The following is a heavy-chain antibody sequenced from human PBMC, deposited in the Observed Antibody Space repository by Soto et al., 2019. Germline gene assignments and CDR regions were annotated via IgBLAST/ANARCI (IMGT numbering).Heavy chain of an antibody. CDR2: IVVNSGNT. J-gene: IGHJ6*02. CDR3: AADWHYGSGSYYAYYYGMDV. Sequence: QMQLVQSGPEVKKPGTSVKVSCKASGFTFTSSAMQWVRQARGQRLEWIGWIVVNSGNTNYAQKFQERVTLTRDMSTSTAYMELRSLRSEDTAVYYCAADWHYGSGSYYAYYYGMDVWGQGTTVTVSS. CDR1: GFTFTSSA. V-gene: IGHV1-58*02. D-gene: IGHD3-10*01.